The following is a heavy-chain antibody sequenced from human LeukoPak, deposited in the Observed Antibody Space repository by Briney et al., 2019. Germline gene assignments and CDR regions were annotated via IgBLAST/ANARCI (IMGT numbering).Heavy chain of an antibody. D-gene: IGHD3-9*01. Sequence: ASVNVSCTASGYTFTSYGISWVRQAPGQGLEWMGWISAYNGNTNYAQKLQGRVTMTTDTSTSTAYMELRSLRSDDTAVYYCAREGYDILTGYNNWFDPWGQGTLVTVSS. J-gene: IGHJ5*02. CDR1: GYTFTSYG. CDR3: AREGYDILTGYNNWFDP. CDR2: ISAYNGNT. V-gene: IGHV1-18*01.